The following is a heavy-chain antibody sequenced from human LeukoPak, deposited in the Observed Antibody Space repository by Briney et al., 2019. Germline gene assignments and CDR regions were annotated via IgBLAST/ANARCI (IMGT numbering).Heavy chain of an antibody. CDR1: GFTFSSYG. J-gene: IGHJ6*03. CDR3: AKDFRYCSSTSCYGTHYYYYMDV. D-gene: IGHD2-2*01. Sequence: PGGSLRLSCAASGFTFSSYGMHWVRQAPGKGLEWVAVIWYDGSNKYYADSVKGRFTISRDNSKNTLYLQMNSLRAEDTAVYYCAKDFRYCSSTSCYGTHYYYYMDVWGKGTTVTVSS. CDR2: IWYDGSNK. V-gene: IGHV3-33*06.